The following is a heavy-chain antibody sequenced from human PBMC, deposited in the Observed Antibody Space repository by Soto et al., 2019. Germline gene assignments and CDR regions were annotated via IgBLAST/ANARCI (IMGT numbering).Heavy chain of an antibody. CDR1: GYTFTGYY. CDR2: INPNSGGT. CDR3: ARLRGDPRGQGFYFDY. D-gene: IGHD3-10*01. J-gene: IGHJ4*02. Sequence: GLVKVCSDASGYTFTGYYTHWVRQAPGQGLELMGWINPNSGGTNYAQKFQCRGTMTRDTSISTAYMELSRLRSDDTAVYYCARLRGDPRGQGFYFDYWGQVTLVTVSS. V-gene: IGHV1-2*02.